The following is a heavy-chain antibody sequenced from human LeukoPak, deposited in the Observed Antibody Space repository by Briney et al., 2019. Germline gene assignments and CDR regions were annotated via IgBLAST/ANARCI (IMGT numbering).Heavy chain of an antibody. CDR3: ARGEYWFDP. V-gene: IGHV1-8*03. J-gene: IGHJ5*02. CDR2: MNPNSGNT. Sequence: ASVKVSCKASGYTFTTYYVHWVRQAPGQGLEWMGWMNPNSGNTGYAQKFQGRVTITRNTSISTAYMELSSLRSEDTAVYYCARGEYWFDPWGQGTLVTVSS. CDR1: GYTFTTYY.